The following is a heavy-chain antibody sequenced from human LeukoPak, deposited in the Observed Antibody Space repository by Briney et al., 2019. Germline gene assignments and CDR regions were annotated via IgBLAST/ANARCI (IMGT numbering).Heavy chain of an antibody. CDR1: GGTFSSYA. J-gene: IGHJ3*02. Sequence: ASVKVSCKASGGTFSSYAISWVRQAPGQGLEWMGRIIPILGIANYAQKFQGRVTITADMSTTTAYMELRSLTSEDTAVYYCARWDNDFLYAFDIWGQGTLVAVSS. CDR2: IIPILGIA. CDR3: ARWDNDFLYAFDI. D-gene: IGHD3/OR15-3a*01. V-gene: IGHV1-69*04.